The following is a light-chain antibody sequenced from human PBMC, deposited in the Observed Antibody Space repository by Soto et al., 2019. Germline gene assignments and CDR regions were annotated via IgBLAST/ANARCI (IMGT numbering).Light chain of an antibody. CDR2: DVS. J-gene: IGLJ2*01. V-gene: IGLV2-14*01. CDR1: SSDVGGYNY. CDR3: GSFTNSGTLV. Sequence: QSALTQPASVSGSPGQSITISCTGTSSDVGGYNYVSWYQQHPGKAPKLMIYDVSNRPSGVSNRFSGSKSGNTASLTISGLQAEDEADYYCGSFTNSGTLVFGGGTKLTVL.